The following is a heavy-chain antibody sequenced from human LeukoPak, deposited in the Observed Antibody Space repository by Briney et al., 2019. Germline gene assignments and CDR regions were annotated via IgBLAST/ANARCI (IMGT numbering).Heavy chain of an antibody. CDR2: IYYSGST. Sequence: PSETLSFTCTVSGGSISSYYWSWIRQPPGKGLEWIGYIYYSGSTNYNPSLKSRVTISVDTSKNQFSLKLSSVTAADTAVYYCARHLSGSYPFFDYWGQGTLVTVSS. J-gene: IGHJ4*02. D-gene: IGHD3-10*01. CDR3: ARHLSGSYPFFDY. V-gene: IGHV4-59*08. CDR1: GGSISSYY.